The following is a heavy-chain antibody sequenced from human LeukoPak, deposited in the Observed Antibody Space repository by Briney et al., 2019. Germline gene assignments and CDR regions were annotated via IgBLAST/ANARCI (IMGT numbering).Heavy chain of an antibody. Sequence: ASVNVSCKASGYTFTRYDINWVRQAAGQGLEWMGWMNPNSGNTGYAQKFQGRVTMTRNTSISTAYMELSSLRSEDTAVYYCAREYTYDSSGYNPWGQGTLVTVSS. D-gene: IGHD3-22*01. CDR3: AREYTYDSSGYNP. J-gene: IGHJ4*02. V-gene: IGHV1-8*01. CDR2: MNPNSGNT. CDR1: GYTFTRYD.